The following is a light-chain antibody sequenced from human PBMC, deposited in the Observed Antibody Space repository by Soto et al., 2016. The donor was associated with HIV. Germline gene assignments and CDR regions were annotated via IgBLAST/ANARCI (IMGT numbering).Light chain of an antibody. CDR3: QVWDIKDYI. V-gene: IGLV3-1*01. Sequence: SYELTQPLSVSMYPGQTASITCSGANLWDKYVFWYQQKPGQSPLLVIQENNRRPSGVPERFSGSNSWGTATLTITGTQAMDEADYYCQVWDIKDYIFGPGTKVTVL. CDR2: ENN. J-gene: IGLJ1*01. CDR1: NLWDKY.